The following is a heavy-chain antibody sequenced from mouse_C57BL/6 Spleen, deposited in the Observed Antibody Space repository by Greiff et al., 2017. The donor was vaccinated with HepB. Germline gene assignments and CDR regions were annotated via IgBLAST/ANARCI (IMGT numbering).Heavy chain of an antibody. CDR2: IDPSDSYT. V-gene: IGHV1-50*01. J-gene: IGHJ2*01. CDR3: AGGGY. CDR1: GYTFTSYW. Sequence: QVQLKQPGAELVKPGASVKLSCKASGYTFTSYWMQWVKQRPGQGLEWIGEIDPSDSYTNYNQKFKGKATLTVDTSSSTAYMQLGSLTSEDSAVYYCAGGGYWGQGTTLTVSS.